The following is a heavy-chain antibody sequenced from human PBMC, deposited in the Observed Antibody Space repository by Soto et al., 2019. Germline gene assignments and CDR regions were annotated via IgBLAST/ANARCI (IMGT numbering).Heavy chain of an antibody. V-gene: IGHV1-3*05. Sequence: QVQLVQSGAEEKKPGASVKVSCKASGYTFTSYAMHWVRQAPGQRLEWMGWINAGNGNTKYSQKFQGRVTITRDTFASTAYMELTSLRSEDTAVYYCARTLYDLLTASVYNWFDPWGQGTLVTVSS. D-gene: IGHD3-9*01. CDR3: ARTLYDLLTASVYNWFDP. CDR2: INAGNGNT. CDR1: GYTFTSYA. J-gene: IGHJ5*02.